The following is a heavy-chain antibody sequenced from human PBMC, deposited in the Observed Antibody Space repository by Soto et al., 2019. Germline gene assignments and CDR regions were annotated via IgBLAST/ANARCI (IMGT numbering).Heavy chain of an antibody. CDR2: ISGSGGST. V-gene: IGHV3-23*01. Sequence: GGSLRLSCAASGFTFSSYAMSWVRQAPGKGLEWVSAISGSGGSTYYADSVKGRFTISRDNSKNTLYLQMNSLRAEDTAVYYGAKSVTGSPLMDVWGQGTTVTVSS. J-gene: IGHJ6*02. CDR1: GFTFSSYA. D-gene: IGHD3-16*02. CDR3: AKSVTGSPLMDV.